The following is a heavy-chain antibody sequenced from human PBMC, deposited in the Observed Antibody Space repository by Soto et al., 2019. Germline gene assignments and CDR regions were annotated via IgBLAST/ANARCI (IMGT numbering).Heavy chain of an antibody. D-gene: IGHD2-15*01. J-gene: IGHJ5*02. V-gene: IGHV4-59*01. Sequence: QVQLQESGPGLVKPSETLSLTCTVSGGSISSYYWSWIRQPPGKGLEWIGYIYYSGSTNYNPSLKSRVIISVDTSKNQFSLKLSSVTAADTAVYYCARYGGNLDNWFDPWGQGTLVTVSS. CDR3: ARYGGNLDNWFDP. CDR2: IYYSGST. CDR1: GGSISSYY.